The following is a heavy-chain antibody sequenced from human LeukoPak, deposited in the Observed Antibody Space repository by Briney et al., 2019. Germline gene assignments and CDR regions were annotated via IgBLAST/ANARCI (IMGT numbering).Heavy chain of an antibody. Sequence: TSETLSLTCAVHGGSFSGYYWSWIRQPPGKGLEWIGQINHSGNTDYNPSIKRRVTISVDMSKDQFSLKLSSVTAADTAVYYCARRLDTLRYFGLAPSDYWGEGTLVTVSS. CDR3: ARRLDTLRYFGLAPSDY. CDR1: GGSFSGYY. J-gene: IGHJ4*02. D-gene: IGHD3-9*01. CDR2: INHSGNT. V-gene: IGHV4-34*01.